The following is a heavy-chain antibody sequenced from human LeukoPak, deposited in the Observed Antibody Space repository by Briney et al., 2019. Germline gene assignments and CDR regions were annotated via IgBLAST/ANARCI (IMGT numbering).Heavy chain of an antibody. CDR1: GFTFSSYG. D-gene: IGHD3-10*01. CDR3: AKARITMVPAMDV. J-gene: IGHJ6*02. Sequence: GGSLRLSCAASGFTFSSYGMHWVRQAPGKGPEWVALISYDGSNKYYADSVKGRFTISRDNSKNTLHLQMNSLRAEDTAVYYCAKARITMVPAMDVWGQGTTVTVSS. CDR2: ISYDGSNK. V-gene: IGHV3-30*18.